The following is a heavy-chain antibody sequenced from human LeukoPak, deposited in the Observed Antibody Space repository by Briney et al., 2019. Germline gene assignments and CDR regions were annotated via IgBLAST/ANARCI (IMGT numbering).Heavy chain of an antibody. D-gene: IGHD5-12*01. V-gene: IGHV4-34*01. J-gene: IGHJ4*02. CDR2: INPSGSA. Sequence: SETLSLTCAVSGGSFSGYFWSWIRQPPGKGLEWIGEINPSGSANYNPSLKSRVTISVDTSKNQFSLKLTSVTAADTAVYYCARNRLGLPVDYWGQGTLVTVSS. CDR3: ARNRLGLPVDY. CDR1: GGSFSGYF.